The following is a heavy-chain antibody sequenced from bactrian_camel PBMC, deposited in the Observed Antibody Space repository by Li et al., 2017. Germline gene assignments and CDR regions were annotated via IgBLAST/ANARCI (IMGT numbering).Heavy chain of an antibody. CDR2: ISSDGST. J-gene: IGHJ6*01. Sequence: QLVESGGGSVQAGSSLRLSCTASGFTFDGSDMGWYRQAPGNECELVSIISSDGSTHYGDSVKGRFTISQANTKNTVYPQMNDLKPEDTAVYYCAADTGHIQRLGIFPCGTRLTENGYWGQGTQVTVS. CDR1: GFTFDGSD. CDR3: AADTGHIQRLGIFPCGTRLTENGY. D-gene: IGHD5*01. V-gene: IGHV3S55*01.